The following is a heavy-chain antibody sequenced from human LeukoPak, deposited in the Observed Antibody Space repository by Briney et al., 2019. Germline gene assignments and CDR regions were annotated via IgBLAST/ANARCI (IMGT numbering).Heavy chain of an antibody. CDR2: ISYDESNK. CDR1: GFTFSSYG. J-gene: IGHJ4*02. Sequence: GGSLKLSCAASGFTFSSYGMHWVRQAPGKGLEWVAVISYDESNKNYADSVKGRFTISRDNSKNTLYLQMNSLRVEDTAVYFCAKYGSFNYFDTSPDYWGQGTLVTVSS. V-gene: IGHV3-30*18. CDR3: AKYGSFNYFDTSPDY. D-gene: IGHD3-22*01.